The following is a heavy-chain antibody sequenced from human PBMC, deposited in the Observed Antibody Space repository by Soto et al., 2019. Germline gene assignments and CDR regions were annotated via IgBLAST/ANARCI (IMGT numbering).Heavy chain of an antibody. CDR1: GFSFSSYT. V-gene: IGHV3-23*01. CDR3: AKDRMGASGWFDP. Sequence: LRLSCVASGFSFSSYTMNWVRQAPGKGLEWVSGVSGNGGNTYYADSVKGRFSISRDNSKDTLYLQLNSLRAEDTAIYYCAKDRMGASGWFDPWGQGTPVTVSS. J-gene: IGHJ5*02. CDR2: VSGNGGNT. D-gene: IGHD1-26*01.